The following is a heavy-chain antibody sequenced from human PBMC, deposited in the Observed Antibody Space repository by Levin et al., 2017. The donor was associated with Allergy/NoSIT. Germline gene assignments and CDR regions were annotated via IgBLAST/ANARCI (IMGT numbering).Heavy chain of an antibody. V-gene: IGHV4-34*01. J-gene: IGHJ4*02. CDR2: IIHSGSP. CDR1: GGSFSGYY. CDR3: ARGRGYSYGLFY. Sequence: GSLRLSCAVYGGSFSGYYWTWIRQPPGKGLEWIGEIIHSGSPNYNPSLKSRVTISVDTSRNQFSLKLSSVTAADTAVYYCARGRGYSYGLFYWGQGTLVTVSS. D-gene: IGHD5-18*01.